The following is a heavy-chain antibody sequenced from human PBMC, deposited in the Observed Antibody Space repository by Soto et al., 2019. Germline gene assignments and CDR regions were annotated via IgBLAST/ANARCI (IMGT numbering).Heavy chain of an antibody. Sequence: GASVKVSCKASGYTFTGYFIHWVRQAPGQGLEWMGWINPNSGATKYAQKFQGRVTMTRDTSISTAYMELTLLRSDDTAIYYCARGGGTILAPLPWGEGTPVTVSS. CDR2: INPNSGAT. D-gene: IGHD3-3*01. V-gene: IGHV1-2*02. CDR3: ARGGGTILAPLP. CDR1: GYTFTGYF. J-gene: IGHJ5*02.